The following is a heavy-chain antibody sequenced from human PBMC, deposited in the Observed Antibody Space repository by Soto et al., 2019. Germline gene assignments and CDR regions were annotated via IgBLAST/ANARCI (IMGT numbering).Heavy chain of an antibody. Sequence: EVQLVESGGGLVQPGRSLRLSCVASGVTFEDFAVQWVRQAPGKGLEWVSGISWNSGRIGYADSVKGRFTISRDNAKNALYLQMNSLRAEDTALYYCAKDSGRDGSGSFDYWGQGTLVTVSS. J-gene: IGHJ4*02. CDR3: AKDSGRDGSGSFDY. V-gene: IGHV3-9*01. CDR2: ISWNSGRI. D-gene: IGHD3-22*01. CDR1: GVTFEDFA.